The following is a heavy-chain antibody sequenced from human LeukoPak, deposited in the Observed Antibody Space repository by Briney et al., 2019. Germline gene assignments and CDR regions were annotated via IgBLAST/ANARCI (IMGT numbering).Heavy chain of an antibody. D-gene: IGHD4-17*01. V-gene: IGHV4-31*03. CDR3: ARREVGDYGDYVVDY. J-gene: IGHJ4*02. Sequence: SETLSLTCTVSGGSISSGGYYWSWIRQHPGKGLEWIGYIYYSGSTYYNPSLKSRVTISVDTSKNQFSLKLSSVTAADTAVFCCARREVGDYGDYVVDYWGQGTLVTVSS. CDR1: GGSISSGGYY. CDR2: IYYSGST.